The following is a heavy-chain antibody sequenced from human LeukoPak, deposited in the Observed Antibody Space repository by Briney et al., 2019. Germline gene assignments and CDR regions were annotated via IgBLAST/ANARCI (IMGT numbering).Heavy chain of an antibody. CDR1: GFTFSIYG. D-gene: IGHD3-10*01. V-gene: IGHV3-33*06. J-gene: IGHJ5*02. CDR2: IWYGGSNK. Sequence: SGRSLRLSCAASGFTFSIYGMHWVRQAPGKGLEWVAVIWYGGSNKYYAESVKGRFTISRDNPKNTLYLQMNSLRAEDTAIYYCAKDPMVRGAPWNWFDPWGQGTLVTVSS. CDR3: AKDPMVRGAPWNWFDP.